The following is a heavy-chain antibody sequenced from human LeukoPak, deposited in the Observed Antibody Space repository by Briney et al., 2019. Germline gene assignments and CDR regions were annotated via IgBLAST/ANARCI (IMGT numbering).Heavy chain of an antibody. CDR2: LSSSGGST. V-gene: IGHV3-23*01. CDR1: GFTFSSYA. D-gene: IGHD2-15*01. CDR3: AKQRTASCYSCFDY. J-gene: IGHJ4*02. Sequence: HPGGSLRLSCAASGFTFSSYAMSWVRQAPGKGLEWVSALSSSGGSTYYADSVKGRFTISREISKNTLYLQMDSLRDEDTAVYYCAKQRTASCYSCFDYWGQGTLVTVSS.